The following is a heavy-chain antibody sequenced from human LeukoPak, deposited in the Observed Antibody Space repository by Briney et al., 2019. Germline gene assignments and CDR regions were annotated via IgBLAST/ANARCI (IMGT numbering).Heavy chain of an antibody. CDR2: ISSSSSTI. V-gene: IGHV3-48*01. CDR1: GFTFSSYS. J-gene: IGHJ4*02. D-gene: IGHD4-23*01. CDR3: ARSPPTTAATPVY. Sequence: GGSLRLSCAASGFTFSSYSMTWVRQAPGKGLEWVSYISSSSSTIYYADSVKGRFTISRDNAKNSLYLQMNSLRAEDTAVYYCARSPPTTAATPVYWGQGTLVAVSS.